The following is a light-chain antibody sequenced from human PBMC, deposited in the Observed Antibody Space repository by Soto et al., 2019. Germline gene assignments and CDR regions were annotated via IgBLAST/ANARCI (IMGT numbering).Light chain of an antibody. J-gene: IGKJ5*01. CDR3: QQTYSSPIT. V-gene: IGKV1-39*01. Sequence: DTQMNQSPSSLSASVGDSIAITCRASQSISSYLNWYQQKPGKAPKLLISAASILQSGVPSRFSGSGSGTDFTLTISNLKPEDFAGYYCQQTYSSPITFGQGTRLEIK. CDR1: QSISSY. CDR2: AAS.